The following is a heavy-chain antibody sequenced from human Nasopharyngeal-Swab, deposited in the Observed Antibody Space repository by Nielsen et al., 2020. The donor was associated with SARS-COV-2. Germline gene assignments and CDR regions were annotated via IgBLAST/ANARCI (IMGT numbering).Heavy chain of an antibody. V-gene: IGHV3-30*03. CDR2: ISYDGSNK. CDR1: GFTFSDYY. J-gene: IGHJ4*02. CDR3: ARDRPYDYGGADY. Sequence: GESLKISCAASGFTFSDYYMSWIRQAPGKGLEWVAVISYDGSNKYYADSVKGRFTISRDNSKNTLYLQMNSLRAEDTAVYYCARDRPYDYGGADYWGQGTLVTVSS. D-gene: IGHD4-23*01.